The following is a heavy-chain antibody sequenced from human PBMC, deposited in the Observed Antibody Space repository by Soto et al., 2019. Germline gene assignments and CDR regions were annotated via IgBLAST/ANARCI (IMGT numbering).Heavy chain of an antibody. D-gene: IGHD5-18*01. CDR2: IYYSGST. J-gene: IGHJ4*02. V-gene: IGHV4-59*08. Sequence: SETLSLTCTVSGGSISSYYWSWIRQPPGKGLEWIGYIYYSGSTNYNPSLKSRVTISVDTSKNQFSLKLSSVTAADTAVYYCARGQVMGTQYYFDYWGQGTLVTSPQ. CDR3: ARGQVMGTQYYFDY. CDR1: GGSISSYY.